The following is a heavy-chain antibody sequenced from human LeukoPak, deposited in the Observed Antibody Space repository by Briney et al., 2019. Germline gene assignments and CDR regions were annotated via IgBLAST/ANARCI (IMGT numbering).Heavy chain of an antibody. CDR1: GFTFSSYW. CDR2: ISSGTSFI. D-gene: IGHD2-21*02. Sequence: GGSLRLSCAASGFTFSSYWMSWVRQAPGKGLEWVSSISSGTSFIYYADSVKGRFTISRDNAKNSLYLQMNSLRAEDTAVYYCARGTTALMDVWGKGTTVAVSS. V-gene: IGHV3-21*01. J-gene: IGHJ6*03. CDR3: ARGTTALMDV.